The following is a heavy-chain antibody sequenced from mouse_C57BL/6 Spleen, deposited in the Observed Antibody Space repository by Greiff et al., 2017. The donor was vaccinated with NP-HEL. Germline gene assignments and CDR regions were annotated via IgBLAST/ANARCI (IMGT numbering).Heavy chain of an antibody. CDR3: ARDTYSNYEGFAY. V-gene: IGHV1-80*01. Sequence: QVQLQQSGAELVKPGASVKISCKASGYAFSSYWMNWVKQRPGKGLEWIGQIYPGDGDTNYNGKFKGKATLTADKSSSTAYMQLSSLTSEDSAVYFCARDTYSNYEGFAYWGQGTLVTVSA. D-gene: IGHD2-5*01. CDR1: GYAFSSYW. CDR2: IYPGDGDT. J-gene: IGHJ3*01.